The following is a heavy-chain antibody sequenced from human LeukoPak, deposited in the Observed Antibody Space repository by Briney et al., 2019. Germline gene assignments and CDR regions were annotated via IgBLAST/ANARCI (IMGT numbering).Heavy chain of an antibody. Sequence: SETLSLTCSVSGGSFSRSRFYWGWIRQPPGKGLEWIGSIYGYGTAHYSPSLKSRVTMSVDTSKDQFSLNLSSVTATDTAVYYCARDYSSSWLRFFDYWGQGTLVTVSS. D-gene: IGHD6-6*01. V-gene: IGHV4-39*02. CDR3: ARDYSSSWLRFFDY. J-gene: IGHJ4*02. CDR1: GGSFSRSRFY. CDR2: IYGYGTA.